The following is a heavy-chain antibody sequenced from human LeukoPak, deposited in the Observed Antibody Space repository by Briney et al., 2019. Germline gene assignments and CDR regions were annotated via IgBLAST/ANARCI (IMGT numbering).Heavy chain of an antibody. CDR2: IYYSGST. CDR1: GGSISSSSYY. D-gene: IGHD3/OR15-3a*01. V-gene: IGHV4-39*01. J-gene: IGHJ4*02. Sequence: SETLSLTCTVSGGSISSSSYYWGWIRQPPGKGLEWIGSIYYSGSTYYNPSLKSRVTISVDTSKNQFSLKLSSVTAADTAVYYCARLGWTGPFGYWGQGTLVTVSS. CDR3: ARLGWTGPFGY.